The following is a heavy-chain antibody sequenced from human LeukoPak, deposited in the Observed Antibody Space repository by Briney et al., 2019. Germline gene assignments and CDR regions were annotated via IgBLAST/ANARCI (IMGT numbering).Heavy chain of an antibody. CDR2: ISDDGSNR. V-gene: IGHV3-30*18. CDR1: GFTLTTFG. J-gene: IGHJ2*01. Sequence: GGSLRLSCTASGFTLTTFGMHWVRQAPGKGLEWVAVISDDGSNRYYADSVKGRFTISRDNSKNTLYLQMNSLRAEDTAMYYCAKDADTATIIYWYFDLWGRGTLVTVSS. D-gene: IGHD5-18*01. CDR3: AKDADTATIIYWYFDL.